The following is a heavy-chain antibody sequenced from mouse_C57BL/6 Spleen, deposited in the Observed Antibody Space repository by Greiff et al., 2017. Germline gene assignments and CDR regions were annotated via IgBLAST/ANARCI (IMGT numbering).Heavy chain of an antibody. CDR3: SRCYYGSSYLDY. CDR1: GYTFTSYW. Sequence: QVQLQQPGAELVMPGASVKLSCKASGYTFTSYWMHWVKQRPGQGLEWIGEIDPSDSYTNYNQKFKGKSTLTVGKSSSTVYMQLSSLSSEDSAVYYCSRCYYGSSYLDYWGQGTTLTVSS. V-gene: IGHV1-69*01. J-gene: IGHJ2*01. CDR2: IDPSDSYT. D-gene: IGHD1-1*01.